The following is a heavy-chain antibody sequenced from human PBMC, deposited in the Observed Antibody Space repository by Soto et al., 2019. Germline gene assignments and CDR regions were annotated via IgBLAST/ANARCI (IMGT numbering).Heavy chain of an antibody. CDR3: AKDTSGWYLDY. Sequence: GGSLRLSCAASGFTFSSYGMHWVRQAPGKGLEWVAVISYDGSNKYYADSVKGRFTISRDNSKNTLYLQMNSLRAEDTAVYYCAKDTSGWYLDYWGQGTLVTVSS. J-gene: IGHJ4*02. V-gene: IGHV3-30*18. CDR2: ISYDGSNK. CDR1: GFTFSSYG. D-gene: IGHD6-19*01.